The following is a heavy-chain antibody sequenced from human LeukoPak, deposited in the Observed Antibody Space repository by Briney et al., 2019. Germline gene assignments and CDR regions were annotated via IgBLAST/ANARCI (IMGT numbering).Heavy chain of an antibody. D-gene: IGHD3-10*01. CDR2: ISSDGRTT. Sequence: GGSLRLSCEASGFTFSSYYMHWVRQPPGRGLVWVSRISSDGRTTNYADSVKGRFTISRDNSKNTLYLQMNSLRAEDTAVYYCAKELLLWFGESSDAFDIWGQGTMVTVSS. V-gene: IGHV3-74*01. CDR3: AKELLLWFGESSDAFDI. J-gene: IGHJ3*02. CDR1: GFTFSSYY.